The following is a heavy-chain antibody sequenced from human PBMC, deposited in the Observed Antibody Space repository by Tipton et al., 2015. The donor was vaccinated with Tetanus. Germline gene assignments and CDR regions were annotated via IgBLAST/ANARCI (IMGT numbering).Heavy chain of an antibody. D-gene: IGHD3-3*01. CDR2: VSYSGCI. Sequence: TLSLTCTVSGGSVRSGRYYWNWIRHPPGKGLEWIGYVSYSGCINSHYSLKSRITISQDTSKKQFSLRLASVTAADTAVYYCARANYDFPKNCPFDSWGQGALVIVSS. V-gene: IGHV4-61*01. J-gene: IGHJ4*02. CDR1: GGSVRSGRYY. CDR3: ARANYDFPKNCPFDS.